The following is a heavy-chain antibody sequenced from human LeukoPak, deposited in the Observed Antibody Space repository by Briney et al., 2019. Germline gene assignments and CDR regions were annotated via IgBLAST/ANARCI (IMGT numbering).Heavy chain of an antibody. CDR2: VQSNGDA. J-gene: IGHJ4*02. Sequence: PSETLSLTCIISGGSISDYYWGWIRQPPGTGLEWIGYVQSNGDADYNPPLRSRLTILLDTSKNDFSLKVSSVTAADTAVYYCARWRIVALAFDYWGQGTLVTVSS. CDR3: ARWRIVALAFDY. CDR1: GGSISDYY. D-gene: IGHD2-15*01. V-gene: IGHV4-59*01.